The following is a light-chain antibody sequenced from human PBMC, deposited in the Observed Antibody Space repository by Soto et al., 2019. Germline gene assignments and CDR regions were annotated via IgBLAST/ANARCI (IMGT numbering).Light chain of an antibody. CDR2: DVS. V-gene: IGKV3-20*01. CDR3: QQYSSSLS. Sequence: EVVLTQSPGTLSLSPGARATLSCRASQSLGGIYLGWYQQKRAQAPRLPIYDVSTRATGTPDRFSGSESGTDFTLTSSRLEPEDVAVYYCQQYSSSLSFAGGTIVEIK. J-gene: IGKJ4*01. CDR1: QSLGGIY.